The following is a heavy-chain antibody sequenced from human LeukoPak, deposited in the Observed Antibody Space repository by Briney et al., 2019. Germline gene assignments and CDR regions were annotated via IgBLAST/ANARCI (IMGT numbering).Heavy chain of an antibody. D-gene: IGHD2-2*01. V-gene: IGHV4-34*01. CDR1: GGSFSGYY. CDR2: INHSGST. CDR3: AGDALRGYCSSTSCRYWYFDL. J-gene: IGHJ2*01. Sequence: SETLSLTCAVYGGSFSGYYWSWIRQPPGKGLEWIGEINHSGSTNYNPSLKSRVTISVDTSKNQFSLKLSSVTAADTAVYYCAGDALRGYCSSTSCRYWYFDLWGRGTLVTVSS.